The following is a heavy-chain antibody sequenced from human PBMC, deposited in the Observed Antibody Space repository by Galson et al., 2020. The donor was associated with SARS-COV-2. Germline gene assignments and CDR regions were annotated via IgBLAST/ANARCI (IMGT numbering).Heavy chain of an antibody. V-gene: IGHV3-30*18. CDR1: GFTFTNYA. CDR2: ISYEGSIT. Sequence: QIGESLKISCAASGFTFTNYAMHWVRQAPAKGLEWMAVISYEGSITHYADSVQGRFTISRDNSRNTLYLQMHSLRTEETAVYYCAKSEEIFWLGEAKMSLASWGQGTLVSVSS. CDR3: AKSEEIFWLGEAKMSLAS. J-gene: IGHJ1*01. D-gene: IGHD2-21*01.